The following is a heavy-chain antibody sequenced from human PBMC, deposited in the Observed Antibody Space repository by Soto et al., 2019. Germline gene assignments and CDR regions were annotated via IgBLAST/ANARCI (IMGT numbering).Heavy chain of an antibody. Sequence: SETLSLTCAVSGGSISSGGYSWSWIRQPPGKGLEWIGYIYHSGSTYYNPSLKSRVTISVDRSKNQFSLKLSSVTAADTAVYYCARGGPYSSSWYEWFDPWGQGTLVTVSS. CDR1: GGSISSGGYS. J-gene: IGHJ5*02. V-gene: IGHV4-30-2*01. D-gene: IGHD6-13*01. CDR2: IYHSGST. CDR3: ARGGPYSSSWYEWFDP.